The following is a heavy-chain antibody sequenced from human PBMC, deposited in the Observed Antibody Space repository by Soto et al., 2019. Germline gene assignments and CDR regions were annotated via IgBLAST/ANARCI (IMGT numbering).Heavy chain of an antibody. CDR3: AKGESGFDT. J-gene: IGHJ5*02. Sequence: EVQVLESGGGLVQPGGSLRLSCAASGLTFSRYVMNWVRQAPGKGLEWVSLISGSGGSTYDADSVKGRFTITRDNSKTTLFLQMNSLRVEDTAIYYCAKGESGFDTWGQGILVIVSS. V-gene: IGHV3-23*01. CDR1: GLTFSRYV. CDR2: ISGSGGST.